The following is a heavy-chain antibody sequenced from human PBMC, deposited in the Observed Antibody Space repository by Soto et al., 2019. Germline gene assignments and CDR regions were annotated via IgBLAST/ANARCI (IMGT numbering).Heavy chain of an antibody. D-gene: IGHD1-26*01. CDR3: ARHNVGCSDNGY. CDR1: GGSFSRNTYY. Sequence: KPWETLSLTCTASGGSFSRNTYYWGRNRPPPGKGLEWIGSMYYSGSTYYNPALKSRVTISVDTSKNQFSLKVTSVTAADTAVYFCARHNVGCSDNGYWGQGTQVTVSS. CDR2: MYYSGST. V-gene: IGHV4-39*01. J-gene: IGHJ4*02.